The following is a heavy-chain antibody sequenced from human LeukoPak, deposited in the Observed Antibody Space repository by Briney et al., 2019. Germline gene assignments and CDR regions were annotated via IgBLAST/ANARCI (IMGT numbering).Heavy chain of an antibody. CDR1: EFTFSNYC. D-gene: IGHD3-9*01. J-gene: IGHJ4*02. Sequence: AGTLRLSCAASEFTFSNYCLSWVRQAPGKGLERVAHTNHGGSKNYYVDSVRGRFTISRDNAKNSLYLQMNSLRAEDTAVYYCATTVSGYPYDYLDYWGQGTVVTVSS. CDR2: TNHGGSKN. CDR3: ATTVSGYPYDYLDY. V-gene: IGHV3-7*01.